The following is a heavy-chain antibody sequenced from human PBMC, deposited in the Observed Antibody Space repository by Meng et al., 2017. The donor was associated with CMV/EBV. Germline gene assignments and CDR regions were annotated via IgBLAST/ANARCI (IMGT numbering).Heavy chain of an antibody. J-gene: IGHJ6*02. D-gene: IGHD1-7*01. V-gene: IGHV4-61*01. CDR1: GGSVSSGSYY. Sequence: GSLRLSCTVSGGSVSSGSYYWSWIRQPPGKGLEWIGYIYYSGSTNYNPSLKSRVTISVDTSKNQFSLKLSSVTAADTAVYYCARGGLELRTYYYYGMDVWGQGTTVTVSS. CDR2: IYYSGST. CDR3: ARGGLELRTYYYYGMDV.